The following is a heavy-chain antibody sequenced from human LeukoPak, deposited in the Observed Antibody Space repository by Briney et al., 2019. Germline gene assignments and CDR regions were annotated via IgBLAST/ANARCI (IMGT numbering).Heavy chain of an antibody. V-gene: IGHV4-39*07. D-gene: IGHD3-22*01. CDR1: GGSISSSSYY. J-gene: IGHJ4*02. CDR2: IYYSGST. CDR3: AREGVYDSSGYPWD. Sequence: SETLSLTCTVSGGSISSSSYYWGWIRQPPGKGLEWIGSIYYSGSTYYNPSLKSRVTISVDTSKNQFSLKLSSVTAADTAVYYCAREGVYDSSGYPWDWGQGTLVTVSS.